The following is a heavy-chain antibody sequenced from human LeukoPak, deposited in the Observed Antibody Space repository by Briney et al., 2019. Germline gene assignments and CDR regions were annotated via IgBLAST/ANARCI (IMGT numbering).Heavy chain of an antibody. D-gene: IGHD6-13*01. J-gene: IGHJ6*04. CDR1: GYTFTSYD. V-gene: IGHV1-8*03. Sequence: ASVKVSCKASGYTFTSYDINWVRQAPGQGLEWMGWMNPNSGNTGYAQKFQGRVTITRNTSISTAYMELSSLRSEDTAVYYCFVMGPGIAAAGTAYLFVDVWGKGTTVTVSS. CDR3: FVMGPGIAAAGTAYLFVDV. CDR2: MNPNSGNT.